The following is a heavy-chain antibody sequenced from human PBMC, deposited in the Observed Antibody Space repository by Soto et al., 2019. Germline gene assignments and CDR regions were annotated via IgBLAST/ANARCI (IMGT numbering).Heavy chain of an antibody. CDR1: GFTVSSTNY. CDR3: GYGY. D-gene: IGHD5-12*01. J-gene: IGHJ4*02. CDR2: LYPGDTT. Sequence: EVQLVESGGGLIQPGGSLRLSCVVSGFTVSSTNYMSWVRQAPGKGLEWVSVLYPGDTTFYADSVKGRFTISRDNSKNPLYLQVNSLIAEDRAVYCPGYGYWGQGTLVTVPS. V-gene: IGHV3-53*01.